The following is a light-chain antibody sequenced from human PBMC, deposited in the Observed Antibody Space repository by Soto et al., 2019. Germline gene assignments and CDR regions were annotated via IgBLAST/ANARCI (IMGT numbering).Light chain of an antibody. CDR1: QSVSSN. CDR2: GAS. J-gene: IGKJ1*01. CDR3: QQYNNWPWT. V-gene: IGKV3-15*01. Sequence: EIVMTQSPATLSVSPGERATLSCRASQSVSSNLAWYQQKPGQAPRLLIYGASTRATGIPARFGGSGSGTEFTLTISSLQSEDFAVYYCQQYNNWPWTFGKGTKV.